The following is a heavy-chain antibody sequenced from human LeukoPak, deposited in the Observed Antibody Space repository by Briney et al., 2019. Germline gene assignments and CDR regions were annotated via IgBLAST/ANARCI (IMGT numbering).Heavy chain of an antibody. Sequence: GGSLRLSCAASGFTFSSYGMHWVRQAPGKGLEWVAVIWYDGSNKYYADSVKGRFTISRDNSKNTLYLQMNSLRAEDTAVYYRAKDKNVWGSYRTYYFDYWGQGTLVTVSS. D-gene: IGHD3-16*02. V-gene: IGHV3-33*06. J-gene: IGHJ4*02. CDR1: GFTFSSYG. CDR2: IWYDGSNK. CDR3: AKDKNVWGSYRTYYFDY.